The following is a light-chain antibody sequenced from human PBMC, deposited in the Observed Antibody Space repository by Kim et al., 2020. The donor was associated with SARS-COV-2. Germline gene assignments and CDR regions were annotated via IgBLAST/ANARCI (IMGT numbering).Light chain of an antibody. V-gene: IGLV2-23*02. Sequence: QSVTISCTGTSRDVGNYNLVAWYQQRPGKAPNLIIFEVSKRPSVVSNRFSGSKSGDTASLTISGLQAEDESHYFCCSYAGSSAFVIFGGGTKVTVL. CDR2: EVS. J-gene: IGLJ2*01. CDR1: SRDVGNYNL. CDR3: CSYAGSSAFVI.